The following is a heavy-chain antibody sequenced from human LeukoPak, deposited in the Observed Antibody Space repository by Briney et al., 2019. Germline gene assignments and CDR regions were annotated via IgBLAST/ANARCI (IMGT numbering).Heavy chain of an antibody. D-gene: IGHD3-10*01. V-gene: IGHV3-23*01. CDR3: AKAYYYGSGSYYVAFDC. Sequence: GGSLRLSCAASGFTFSNYAMTWGRQAPGEGLEWVSILSGRGDNTFYADSVKGRFIISRDNSENTLHLQMNSLRAEDTAVYYCAKAYYYGSGSYYVAFDCWGQGTLVTVSS. CDR1: GFTFSNYA. CDR2: LSGRGDNT. J-gene: IGHJ4*02.